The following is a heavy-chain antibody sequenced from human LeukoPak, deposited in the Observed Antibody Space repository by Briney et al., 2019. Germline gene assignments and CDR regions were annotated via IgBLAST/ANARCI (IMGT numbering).Heavy chain of an antibody. CDR2: ISSSGSTI. CDR3: ARGLTWELLRHNIPFDY. CDR1: GFTFSDYY. D-gene: IGHD1-26*01. V-gene: IGHV3-11*01. J-gene: IGHJ4*02. Sequence: GGSLRLSCAASGFTFSDYYMSWIRQAPGKGLEWVSYISSSGSTIYYADSVKGRFTISRDNAKNSLYLQMNSLRAEDTAVYYCARGLTWELLRHNIPFDYWGQGTLVTVSS.